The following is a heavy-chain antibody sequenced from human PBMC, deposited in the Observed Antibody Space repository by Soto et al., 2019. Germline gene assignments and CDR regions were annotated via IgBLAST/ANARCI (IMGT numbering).Heavy chain of an antibody. CDR1: GYTFTSYY. D-gene: IGHD3-3*01. V-gene: IGHV1-46*01. J-gene: IGHJ5*02. Sequence: ASVKVSCKASGYTFTSYYMHWVRQAPGQGLEWMGIINPSGGSTSYAQKFQGRVTMTRDTSTSTVYMELSSLRSEDTAVYYCARDQVGTVLRLLEWSKKQWFDPWGQGTLVTVSS. CDR2: INPSGGST. CDR3: ARDQVGTVLRLLEWSKKQWFDP.